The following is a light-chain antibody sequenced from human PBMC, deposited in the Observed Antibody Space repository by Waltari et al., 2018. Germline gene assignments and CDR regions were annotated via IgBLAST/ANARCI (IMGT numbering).Light chain of an antibody. J-gene: IGKJ4*01. Sequence: EIVMTQSPATLSVSPGERATLSCRASHSVSRNLAWYQQKPGQAPRLLIHDTSTRATGIPARFSGSGSGTEFTLTISSLQSEDFAVYYCQQYGRSPPGGSLTFGGGTKVAIK. CDR3: QQYGRSPPGGSLT. CDR1: HSVSRN. V-gene: IGKV3-15*01. CDR2: DTS.